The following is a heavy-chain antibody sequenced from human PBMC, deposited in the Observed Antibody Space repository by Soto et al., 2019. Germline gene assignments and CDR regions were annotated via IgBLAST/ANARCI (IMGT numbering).Heavy chain of an antibody. V-gene: IGHV5-51*01. J-gene: IGHJ5*02. Sequence: GESLKISCQASGYNFATYWIAWVRQMPGKGLEYMGIICPGNSDARYSPSFQGQVTFSADKSISTAYLHWSSLKASDTAMYYCARHGFYGDYASNYFDPWGQG. CDR1: GYNFATYW. D-gene: IGHD4-17*01. CDR2: ICPGNSDA. CDR3: ARHGFYGDYASNYFDP.